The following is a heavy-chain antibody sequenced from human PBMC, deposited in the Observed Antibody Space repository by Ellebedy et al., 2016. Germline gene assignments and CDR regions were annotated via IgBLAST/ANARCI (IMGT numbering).Heavy chain of an antibody. CDR2: IDYSGSA. D-gene: IGHD6-19*01. Sequence: SETLSLTCSVTGDSITTHFWSWIRQPPGKGLEWIGYIDYSGSATYNSSLESRVTISVDTSKNQFSLRLTSVTAADTAVYYCAKRGGTGWYELDYWGQGRLVTVSS. J-gene: IGHJ4*02. V-gene: IGHV4-59*11. CDR1: GDSITTHF. CDR3: AKRGGTGWYELDY.